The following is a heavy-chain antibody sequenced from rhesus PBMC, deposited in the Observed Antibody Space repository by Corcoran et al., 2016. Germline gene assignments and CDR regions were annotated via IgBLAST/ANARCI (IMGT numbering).Heavy chain of an antibody. V-gene: IGHV4-73*01. CDR2: IYGNSAST. J-gene: IGHJ3*01. Sequence: QVKLQPWGEGLVKPSATLSLTCAVYGGSISVYYYWSWIRQPPGKGLEWIGYIYGNSASTNYNPSLKKRVTIAKDTSKNQFSLKLSSVTAADTAVYYCARDSYSSWGVAFDFWGQGLRVTVSS. CDR3: ARDSYSSWGVAFDF. D-gene: IGHD6-13*01. CDR1: GGSISVYYY.